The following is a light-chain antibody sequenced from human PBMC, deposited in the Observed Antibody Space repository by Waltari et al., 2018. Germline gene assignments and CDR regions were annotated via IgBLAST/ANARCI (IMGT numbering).Light chain of an antibody. CDR2: EVN. CDR3: CSYAGSSTVM. Sequence: QSALTQPASVSGSPGQSITISSTGTTSNFGNYYLVSWYQQHPGKAPKLIISEVNKRHSGISDSFSGSKSGNTASLTISGLLTEDEADYYCCSYAGSSTVMFGGGTKLTVL. CDR1: TSNFGNYYL. J-gene: IGLJ3*02. V-gene: IGLV2-23*02.